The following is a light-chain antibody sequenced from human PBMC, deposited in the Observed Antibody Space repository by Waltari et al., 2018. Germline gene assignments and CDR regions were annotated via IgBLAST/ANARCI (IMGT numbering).Light chain of an antibody. Sequence: QSALTQPASVSGSPGQSITISCTGTSSDVGGYHYVSWYQQHPGKAPKLMIYDVSNRPLGVSNRFSGSKSGNTASLTISGLQAEDEADYYCSSYTSSSTLGFGTGTKVTVL. J-gene: IGLJ1*01. CDR1: SSDVGGYHY. V-gene: IGLV2-14*03. CDR3: SSYTSSSTLG. CDR2: DVS.